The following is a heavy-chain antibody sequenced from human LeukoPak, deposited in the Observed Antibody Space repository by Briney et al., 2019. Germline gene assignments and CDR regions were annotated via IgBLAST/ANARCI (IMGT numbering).Heavy chain of an antibody. J-gene: IGHJ3*02. CDR3: AKVVEHYDSSGYWMGFDAFDI. CDR1: GFTFSSYA. CDR2: ISGSGGST. D-gene: IGHD3-22*01. Sequence: PGGSLRLSCAASGFTFSSYAMSWVRQAPGKGLEWVSAISGSGGSTYYADAVKGRFTISRDNSKNTLYLQMNSLRAEDTAVYDCAKVVEHYDSSGYWMGFDAFDIGGQGTMVTVSS. V-gene: IGHV3-23*01.